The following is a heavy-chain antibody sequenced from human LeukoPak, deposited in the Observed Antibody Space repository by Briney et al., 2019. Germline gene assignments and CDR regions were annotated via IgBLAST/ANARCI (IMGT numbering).Heavy chain of an antibody. CDR3: ASHYDRSGFDY. V-gene: IGHV4-59*01. CDR2: IYYSGSA. J-gene: IGHJ4*02. D-gene: IGHD3-22*01. CDR1: GGSISSYH. Sequence: PSETLSLTCTVSGGSISSYHWTWTRQPPGKGLEWIGYIYYSGSANYNPSLKSRVTISVDTSKKQFSLKLSSVTAADTAVYYCASHYDRSGFDYWGQGTLVTVSS.